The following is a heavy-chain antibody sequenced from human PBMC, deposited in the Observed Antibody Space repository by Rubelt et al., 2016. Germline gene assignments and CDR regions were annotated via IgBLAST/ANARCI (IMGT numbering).Heavy chain of an antibody. Sequence: QLQLQESGPGLVKPSETLSLTCTVSGGSISSSSYYWGWIRQPPGKGLEWIGSIYYSGSTYYNPSLNGRVTISVDTSKNQFALKLSSVTAADTAVYYCARVDWYSSSGSFDYWGQGTLVTVSS. V-gene: IGHV4-39*01. CDR2: IYYSGST. CDR3: ARVDWYSSSGSFDY. D-gene: IGHD6-13*01. J-gene: IGHJ4*02. CDR1: GGSISSSSYY.